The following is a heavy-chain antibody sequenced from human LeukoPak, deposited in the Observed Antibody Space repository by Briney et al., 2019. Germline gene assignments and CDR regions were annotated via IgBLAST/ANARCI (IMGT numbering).Heavy chain of an antibody. CDR1: GFTVSSYS. CDR2: ISSSGSAI. D-gene: IGHD3-10*01. Sequence: GSLRLSCAASGFTVSSYSMNWVRQAPGKGLEWVSYISSSGSAIYYADSVKGRFTISRDNAKNSLYLQMNSLRAEDTAVYYCARPPWGDDYWGQGTLVTVSS. J-gene: IGHJ4*02. V-gene: IGHV3-48*04. CDR3: ARPPWGDDY.